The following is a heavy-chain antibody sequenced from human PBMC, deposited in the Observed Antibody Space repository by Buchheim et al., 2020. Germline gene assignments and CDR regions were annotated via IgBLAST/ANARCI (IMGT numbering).Heavy chain of an antibody. CDR3: AREDLTACSSTSCYTGFDY. D-gene: IGHD2-2*02. J-gene: IGHJ4*02. Sequence: QVQLQESGPGLVKPSQTVSLTCTVSGGSISSGSYYWNWIRQPAGRGLEWIGRMSTSGTTKYNPSLKSRVTIPVETSKNQSSLKLSSVTAADTAVYYCAREDLTACSSTSCYTGFDYWGQGTL. CDR1: GGSISSGSYY. CDR2: MSTSGTT. V-gene: IGHV4-61*02.